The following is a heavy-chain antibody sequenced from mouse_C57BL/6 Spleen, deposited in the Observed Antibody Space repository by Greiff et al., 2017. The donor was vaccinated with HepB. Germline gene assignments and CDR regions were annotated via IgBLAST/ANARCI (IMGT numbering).Heavy chain of an antibody. Sequence: QVQLQQSGAELVRPGASVTLSCKASGYTFTDYEMHWVKQTPVHGLEWIGAIDPETGGTAYNQKFKGKAILTADKSSSTAYMELRHLTSEDSAVYYCPSSFMVTSSYYAMDYWGQGTSVTVSS. CDR3: PSSFMVTSSYYAMDY. V-gene: IGHV1-15*01. J-gene: IGHJ4*01. CDR2: IDPETGGT. CDR1: GYTFTDYE. D-gene: IGHD2-2*01.